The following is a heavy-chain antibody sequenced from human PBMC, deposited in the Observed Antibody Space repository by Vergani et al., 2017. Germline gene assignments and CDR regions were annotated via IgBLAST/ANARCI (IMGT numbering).Heavy chain of an antibody. D-gene: IGHD4-17*01. CDR3: ARGFYLTAVTTPLYYYYGMDV. V-gene: IGHV1-69*02. CDR2: IIPILGIA. J-gene: IGHJ6*02. Sequence: QVQLVQSGAEVKKLGSSVKVSCKASGGTFSSYTISWLRQAPGQGLEWMGRIIPILGIANYAQKFQGRVTITADKSTSTAYMELSRLRAEDTAVYYCARGFYLTAVTTPLYYYYGMDVWGQGTTVTVSS. CDR1: GGTFSSYT.